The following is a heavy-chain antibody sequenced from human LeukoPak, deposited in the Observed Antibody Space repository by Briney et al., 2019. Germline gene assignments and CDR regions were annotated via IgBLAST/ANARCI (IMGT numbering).Heavy chain of an antibody. CDR2: ISSSGSTI. V-gene: IGHV3-48*03. J-gene: IGHJ6*02. CDR1: GFTFSSYE. CDR3: ASSSGSYYEEFYGMDV. Sequence: GGSLRLSCAASGFTFSSYEMNWVRQAPGKGVEWVSYISSSGSTIYYADSVKGRFTISRDNAKNSLYLQMNSLRAEDTAVYYCASSSGSYYEEFYGMDVWGQGTTVTVSS. D-gene: IGHD3-10*01.